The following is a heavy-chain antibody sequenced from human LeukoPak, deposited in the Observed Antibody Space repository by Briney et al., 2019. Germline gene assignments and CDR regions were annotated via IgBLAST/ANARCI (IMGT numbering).Heavy chain of an antibody. CDR3: ARGGSYYAN. D-gene: IGHD3-10*01. V-gene: IGHV3-7*04. CDR2: IKEDGSEK. Sequence: GGSLRLSCAASGFRFSTYWMSWVRQAPGQGLEWVANIKEDGSEKYYVDSVKGRFTISRDNAKNSLYLQMNSLRAEDTAVYYCARGGSYYANWGQGTLVTVSS. J-gene: IGHJ4*02. CDR1: GFRFSTYW.